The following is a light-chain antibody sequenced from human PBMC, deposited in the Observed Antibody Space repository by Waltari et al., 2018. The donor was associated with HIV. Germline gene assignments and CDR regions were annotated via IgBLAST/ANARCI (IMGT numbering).Light chain of an antibody. CDR3: QQSASLTPLT. J-gene: IGKJ4*01. CDR1: QDISTN. CDR2: DAV. V-gene: IGKV1-33*01. Sequence: DIQMTQSPSSLSASVADRVTITCQASQDISTNLHWYQQKPGKAPQVLIYDAVNLETGVPSRFSGSGSGTKFIMTINSLQPEDIATYYCQQSASLTPLTFGGGTKVEI.